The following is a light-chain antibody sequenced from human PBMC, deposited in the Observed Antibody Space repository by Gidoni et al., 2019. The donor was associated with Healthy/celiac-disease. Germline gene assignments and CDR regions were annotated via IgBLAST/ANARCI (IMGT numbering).Light chain of an antibody. V-gene: IGKV3-15*01. CDR3: QQYNNWRT. CDR1: QSVSSN. Sequence: SQSVSSNLACYQQKPGQAPRLLIYGASTRATGIPARFSGSGSGTEFTLTISSLQSEDFAVYYCQQYNNWRTFGQGTKVEIK. J-gene: IGKJ1*01. CDR2: GAS.